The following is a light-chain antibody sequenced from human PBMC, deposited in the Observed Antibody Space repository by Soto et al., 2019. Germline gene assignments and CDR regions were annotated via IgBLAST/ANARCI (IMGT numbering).Light chain of an antibody. J-gene: IGKJ4*01. CDR1: QRVSSRY. Sequence: EIVLTQSPGTLSLSPGERATLSCRASQRVSSRYFAWYQQKPGQAPRLLIYGASSRATGIPDRFSGSGSGTEFTLTIRRLETEDFAVYYCQQYGSSPKITFGGGTKVEMK. CDR3: QQYGSSPKIT. CDR2: GAS. V-gene: IGKV3-20*01.